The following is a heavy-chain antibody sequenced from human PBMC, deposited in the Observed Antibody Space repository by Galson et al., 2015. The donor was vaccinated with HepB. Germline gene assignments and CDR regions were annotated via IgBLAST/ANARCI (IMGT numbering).Heavy chain of an antibody. D-gene: IGHD6-19*01. CDR1: GFTFSSYS. CDR2: ISSSSSYI. CDR3: ARDGVSIAVAVSDY. Sequence: SLRLSCAASGFTFSSYSMNWVRQAPGKGLEWVSSISSSSSYIYYADSVKGRFTISRDNAKNSLYLQMNSLRAEDTAVYYCARDGVSIAVAVSDYWGQGTLVTVSS. V-gene: IGHV3-21*01. J-gene: IGHJ4*02.